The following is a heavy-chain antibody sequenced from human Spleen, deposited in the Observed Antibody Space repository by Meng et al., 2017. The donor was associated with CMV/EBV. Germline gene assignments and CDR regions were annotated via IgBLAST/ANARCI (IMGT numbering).Heavy chain of an antibody. V-gene: IGHV1-2*02. Sequence: ASGYTFTGHYMHWVRQAPGQGLEWMGWIDPNSGGTNYAQKFQGRVTMTRDTSINTAYMDLSMLRSDDTALYYCARAPTMGGNSGIDYWGQGTLVTVSS. D-gene: IGHD4-23*01. CDR2: IDPNSGGT. CDR1: GYTFTGHY. J-gene: IGHJ4*02. CDR3: ARAPTMGGNSGIDY.